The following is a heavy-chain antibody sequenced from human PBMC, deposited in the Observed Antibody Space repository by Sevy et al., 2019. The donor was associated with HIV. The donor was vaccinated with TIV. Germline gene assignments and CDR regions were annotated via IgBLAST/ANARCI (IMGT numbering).Heavy chain of an antibody. CDR2: IYSGGGT. V-gene: IGHV3-66*01. Sequence: GGSLRLSCAVSGFTVRSSHMTWIRQAPGKGLGWVSIIYSGGGTYLSDSVRGRFTISRDNSKNTLFLQMNSLRAEDTAVYYCARGGGSYCGVDCTRDFDSWGQGTLVTVSS. J-gene: IGHJ4*01. CDR1: GFTVRSSH. CDR3: ARGGGSYCGVDCTRDFDS. D-gene: IGHD2-21*02.